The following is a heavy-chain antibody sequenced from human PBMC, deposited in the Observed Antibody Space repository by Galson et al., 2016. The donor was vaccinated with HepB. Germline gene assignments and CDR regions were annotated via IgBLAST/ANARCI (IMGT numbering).Heavy chain of an antibody. V-gene: IGHV1-46*01. D-gene: IGHD4-17*01. CDR2: FSPSDGST. CDR3: ARDPDDYGDYCFDY. CDR1: GNTSTTYF. Sequence: SVKVSCKASGNTSTTYFIHWVRQAPGQGLEWMGMFSPSDGSTNYAQKFQGRITMTRDTSTSTVYMELSSLRYEDTAVYFCARDPDDYGDYCFDYWGQGTLVTV. J-gene: IGHJ4*02.